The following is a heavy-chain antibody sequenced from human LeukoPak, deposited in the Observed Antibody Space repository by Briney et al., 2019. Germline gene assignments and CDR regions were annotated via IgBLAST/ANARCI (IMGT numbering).Heavy chain of an antibody. J-gene: IGHJ6*02. CDR3: AAARQIYSSGWYYYYYGMDV. CDR2: ISAYNGNT. CDR1: GYTFTSYG. D-gene: IGHD6-19*01. Sequence: ASVKVSCKASGYTFTSYGISWVRQAPGQGLEWMGWISAYNGNTNYAQKFQERVTTTRDMSTSTAYMELSSLRSKDTTVYYCAAARQIYSSGWYYYYYGMDVWGQGTTVTVSS. V-gene: IGHV1-18*01.